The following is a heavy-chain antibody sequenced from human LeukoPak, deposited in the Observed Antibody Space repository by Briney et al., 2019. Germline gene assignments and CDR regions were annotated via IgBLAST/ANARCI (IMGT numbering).Heavy chain of an antibody. V-gene: IGHV1-69*04. Sequence: SVKVSCTASGGTFSSYAISWVRQAPGQGLEWMGRIIPILGIANYAQKFQGRVTITADKSTSTAYMELSSLRSEDTAVYYCARDEGAAAGNTLNYYYYGMDVWGQGTTVTVSS. D-gene: IGHD6-13*01. CDR3: ARDEGAAAGNTLNYYYYGMDV. J-gene: IGHJ6*02. CDR2: IIPILGIA. CDR1: GGTFSSYA.